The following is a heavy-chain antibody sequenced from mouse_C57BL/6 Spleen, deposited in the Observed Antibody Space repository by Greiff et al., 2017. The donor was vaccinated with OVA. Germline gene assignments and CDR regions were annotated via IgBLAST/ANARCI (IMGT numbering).Heavy chain of an antibody. J-gene: IGHJ1*03. CDR3: ARHAALRYPCYFDV. D-gene: IGHD1-1*01. CDR1: GYTFTEYT. CDR2: FYPGSGSI. Sequence: QVQLKESGAELVKPGASVKLSCKASGYTFTEYTIHWVKQRAGQGLEWIGWFYPGSGSIKYNEKFKDKATLTADKSSSTFSMYLRSLTSDDSSVSFCARHAALRYPCYFDVWGTGPTVTVSS. V-gene: IGHV1-62-2*01.